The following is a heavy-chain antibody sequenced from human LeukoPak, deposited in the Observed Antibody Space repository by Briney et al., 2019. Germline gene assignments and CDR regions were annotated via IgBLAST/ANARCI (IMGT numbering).Heavy chain of an antibody. V-gene: IGHV1-18*01. D-gene: IGHD3-3*01. CDR2: ISAYNGNT. Sequence: ASVKVSCKASGYTFTSYDINWVRQATGQGLEWMGWISAYNGNTNYAQKLQGRVTMTTDTSTSTAYMELRSLRSDDTAVYYCARGDTIFGVVIHFDYWGQGTLVTVSS. CDR3: ARGDTIFGVVIHFDY. CDR1: GYTFTSYD. J-gene: IGHJ4*02.